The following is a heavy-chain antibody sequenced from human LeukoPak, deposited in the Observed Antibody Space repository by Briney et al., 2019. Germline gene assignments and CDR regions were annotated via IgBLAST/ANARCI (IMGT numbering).Heavy chain of an antibody. Sequence: PGGSLRLSCAASGFTFSSYSMNWVRQAPGKGLEWASYISSSSSTIYYADSVKGRFTISRDNAKNSLYLQMNSLRAEDTALYYCARQVAGTGVDYWGQGTLVTVSS. D-gene: IGHD6-19*01. CDR1: GFTFSSYS. V-gene: IGHV3-48*01. CDR2: ISSSSSTI. J-gene: IGHJ4*02. CDR3: ARQVAGTGVDY.